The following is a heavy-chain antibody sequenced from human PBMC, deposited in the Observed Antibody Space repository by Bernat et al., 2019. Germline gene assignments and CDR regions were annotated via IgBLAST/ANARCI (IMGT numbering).Heavy chain of an antibody. CDR1: GVSISTYQ. D-gene: IGHD1-14*01. CDR3: ARLLDRNSLDY. CDR2: FYYRGST. Sequence: QVQLRESGPGLVKPSETLSLTCTVSGVSISTYQWNWIRQSPGMGLQWIGNFYYRGSTNYNPSLKSRVTISVDTSNNQFSLRLTSVTAVDTAVYYGARLLDRNSLDYWGQGIVVTVSS. J-gene: IGHJ4*02. V-gene: IGHV4-59*08.